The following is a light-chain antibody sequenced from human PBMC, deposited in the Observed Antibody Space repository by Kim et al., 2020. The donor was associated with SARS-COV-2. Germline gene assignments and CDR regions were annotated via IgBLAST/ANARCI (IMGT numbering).Light chain of an antibody. V-gene: IGLV3-19*01. J-gene: IGLJ2*01. CDR1: SLKNYY. CDR3: TSRDSSGDHVV. Sequence: LGQTVSLTCQVDSLKNYYATWYQQRPGQTPLLSLYGKSNRPSGIPDRFSGSASGNTASLTITGAQAEDEADYYCTSRDSSGDHVVFGGGTKVTVL. CDR2: GKS.